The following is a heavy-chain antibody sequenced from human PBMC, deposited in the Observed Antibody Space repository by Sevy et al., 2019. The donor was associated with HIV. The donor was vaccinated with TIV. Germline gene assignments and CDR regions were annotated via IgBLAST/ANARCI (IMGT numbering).Heavy chain of an antibody. D-gene: IGHD2-8*01. CDR3: AREGCTKPHDY. CDR2: LSFGCGEI. Sequence: GGSLRLSCAASGFTFSKYSMSWVRQPPGKGLEWVSTLSFGCGEINYADFVKGRFTISRDNSKSSVYLQMNNLGPEDTAVYYCAREGCTKPHDYWGQGTLVTVSS. J-gene: IGHJ4*02. V-gene: IGHV3-23*01. CDR1: GFTFSKYS.